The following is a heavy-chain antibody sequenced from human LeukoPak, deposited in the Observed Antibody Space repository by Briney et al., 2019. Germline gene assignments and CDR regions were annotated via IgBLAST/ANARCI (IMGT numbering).Heavy chain of an antibody. D-gene: IGHD5-18*01. Sequence: PSETLSLTCTVSGFSISSGHYWGWVRQPPGAGLEWIGSVYQSGTTYYNPSLKSRVTTSVDMSKNQFSLRLRPVTAADTAVYYCARIFIRNGYSSYFDCWGQGTLVTVSS. CDR1: GFSISSGHY. J-gene: IGHJ4*02. CDR2: VYQSGTT. V-gene: IGHV4-38-2*02. CDR3: ARIFIRNGYSSYFDC.